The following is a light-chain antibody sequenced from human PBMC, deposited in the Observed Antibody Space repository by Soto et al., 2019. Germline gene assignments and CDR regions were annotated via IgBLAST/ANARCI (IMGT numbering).Light chain of an antibody. J-gene: IGKJ2*01. CDR1: QSVSSN. V-gene: IGKV3-15*01. Sequence: EIVMTQSPATLSVSPGERATLSCRASQSVSSNLAWYQQKPGQAPRLLIYGASTRATGIPARFSGSGSGTEFTLTISSLQSEDFAVYYCQQYNNWPPLTFGQGTKLRSN. CDR3: QQYNNWPPLT. CDR2: GAS.